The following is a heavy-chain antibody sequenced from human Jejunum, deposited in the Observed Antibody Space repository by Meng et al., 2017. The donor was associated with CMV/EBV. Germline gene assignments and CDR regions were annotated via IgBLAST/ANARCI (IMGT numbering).Heavy chain of an antibody. Sequence: GFTFGDYKMSWGRQAPGKGLEWVGFITSSSYGATTEYAASVKGRFTISRDDSKSIAYLQMSSLKTEDTAMYYCCRAVGEGVAPPDSWGQGTLVTVSS. CDR3: CRAVGEGVAPPDS. D-gene: IGHD3-10*01. CDR2: ITSSSYGATT. V-gene: IGHV3-49*04. CDR1: GFTFGDYK. J-gene: IGHJ5*01.